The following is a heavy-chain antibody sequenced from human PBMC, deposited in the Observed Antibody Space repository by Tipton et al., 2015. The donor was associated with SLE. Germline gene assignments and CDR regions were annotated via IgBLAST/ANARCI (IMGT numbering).Heavy chain of an antibody. CDR3: ARSLATDAFDI. V-gene: IGHV4-59*08. CDR1: GGSISSYY. Sequence: TLSLTCTVSGGSISSYYWSWIRQPPGKGLEWIGYIYYSGSTNYNPSLKSRVTISVDTSKNQFSPKLSSVTAADTAVYYCARSLATDAFDIWGQGTMVTVSS. CDR2: IYYSGST. J-gene: IGHJ3*02.